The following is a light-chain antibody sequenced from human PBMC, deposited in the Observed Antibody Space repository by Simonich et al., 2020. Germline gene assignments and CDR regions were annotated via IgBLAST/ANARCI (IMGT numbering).Light chain of an antibody. J-gene: IGKJ2*01. Sequence: DIQMTQSPSTLSASVGDRVTITCRASQSISSWLAWYQQKPGKAPKILIYKASSLESGFPTGLSGSSYGTEFTLTISSMQPDDFATSYCQRYNSYPMETFGQGTKLEIK. CDR1: QSISSW. CDR3: QRYNSYPMET. V-gene: IGKV1-5*03. CDR2: KAS.